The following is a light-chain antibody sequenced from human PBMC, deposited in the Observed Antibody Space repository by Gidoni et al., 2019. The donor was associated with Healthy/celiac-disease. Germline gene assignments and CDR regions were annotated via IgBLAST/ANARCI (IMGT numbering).Light chain of an antibody. CDR3: QKYNSAPRT. CDR1: QGISNY. V-gene: IGKV1-27*01. Sequence: DIQMTQSPSSLSASVGDRVTITCGASQGISNYLAWYQQKPGKVPKLLFYAASTLQSGVPSRFSGSGSGTDFTLTISSLQPEDVATYYCQKYNSAPRTFGQGTKVEIK. J-gene: IGKJ1*01. CDR2: AAS.